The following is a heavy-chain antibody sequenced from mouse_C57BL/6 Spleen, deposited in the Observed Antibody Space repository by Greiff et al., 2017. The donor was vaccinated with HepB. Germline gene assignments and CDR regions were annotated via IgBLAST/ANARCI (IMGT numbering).Heavy chain of an antibody. CDR3: ARSAAQAPLAY. J-gene: IGHJ3*01. Sequence: VQLQQSGPELVKPGASVKISCKASGYAFSSYWMNWVKQRPGKGLEWIGQIYPGDGDTNYNGKFKGKATLTEDKSSSTAYMQLSSLTSEDSAVYFCARSAAQAPLAYWGQGTLVTVSA. CDR2: IYPGDGDT. D-gene: IGHD3-2*02. CDR1: GYAFSSYW. V-gene: IGHV1-80*01.